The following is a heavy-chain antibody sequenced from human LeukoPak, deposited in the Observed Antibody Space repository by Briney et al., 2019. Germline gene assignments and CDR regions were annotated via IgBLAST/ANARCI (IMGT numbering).Heavy chain of an antibody. V-gene: IGHV4-4*07. J-gene: IGHJ6*03. CDR3: ARTAYSSSWYYYYYYMDV. Sequence: PSETLSLTCTVSGGSISSYYWSWIRQPAGKGLEWIWRIYTSGSTNYNPSLKSRVTMSVDTSKNQFSLKLSSVTAADTAVYYCARTAYSSSWYYYYYYMDVWGKGTTVTVSS. CDR2: IYTSGST. D-gene: IGHD6-13*01. CDR1: GGSISSYY.